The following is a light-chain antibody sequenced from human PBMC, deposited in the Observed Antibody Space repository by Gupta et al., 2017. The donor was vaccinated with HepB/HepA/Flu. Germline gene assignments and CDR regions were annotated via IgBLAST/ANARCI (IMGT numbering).Light chain of an antibody. Sequence: DIQMTQSPSSLSASVGDRVTITNQASHDISNYLNWYQQQPGKAPKLLIYDASNLETWVPSRFFGSRSGTDFTTTISSLQPEDIAAFYCQQYDKLPLTFGGGTKVEIK. J-gene: IGKJ4*01. V-gene: IGKV1-33*01. CDR1: HDISNY. CDR2: DAS. CDR3: QQYDKLPLT.